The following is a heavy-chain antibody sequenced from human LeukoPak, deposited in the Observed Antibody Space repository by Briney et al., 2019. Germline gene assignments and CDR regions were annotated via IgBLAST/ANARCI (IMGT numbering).Heavy chain of an antibody. CDR3: ARHIYSSSWYVRLPILWY. Sequence: SETLSLTCTVSGGSISSSSYSWGWIRQPPGKGLEWIGSIYYSGSTYYNPFLKSRVTISVDTSKNQFSLKLSSVTAADTAVYYRARHIYSSSWYVRLPILWYWGQGTLVTVSS. D-gene: IGHD6-13*01. J-gene: IGHJ4*02. CDR2: IYYSGST. CDR1: GGSISSSSYS. V-gene: IGHV4-39*01.